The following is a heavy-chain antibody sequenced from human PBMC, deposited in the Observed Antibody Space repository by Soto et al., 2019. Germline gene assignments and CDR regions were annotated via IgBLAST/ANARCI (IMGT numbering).Heavy chain of an antibody. D-gene: IGHD6-13*01. CDR3: ASSNIAATGFYYYGMDV. J-gene: IGHJ6*02. Sequence: NPSETLSLTCAVYGGSISSYYWSWIRQPPGKGLEWIGYIYYSGSTNYNPSLKSRVTISVDTSKNQFSLKLSSVTAADTAVYYCASSNIAATGFYYYGMDVWGRGTTVTVSS. CDR2: IYYSGST. CDR1: GGSISSYY. V-gene: IGHV4-59*01.